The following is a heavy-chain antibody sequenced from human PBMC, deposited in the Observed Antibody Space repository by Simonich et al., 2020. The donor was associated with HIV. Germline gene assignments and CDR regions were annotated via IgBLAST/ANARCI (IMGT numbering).Heavy chain of an antibody. CDR1: GGSFSGSY. V-gene: IGHV4-34*01. CDR3: ARLTAGGLGEYFQH. Sequence: QVQLQQWGAGLLKPSETLSLTCAVYGGSFSGSYWSWIRQPPGKGLEWIGEINHSGITNYNPSLQRRVTISVDTAKNQFSLKLSSVTAADTAVYYCARLTAGGLGEYFQHWGQGTLVTVSS. D-gene: IGHD6-13*01. J-gene: IGHJ1*01. CDR2: INHSGIT.